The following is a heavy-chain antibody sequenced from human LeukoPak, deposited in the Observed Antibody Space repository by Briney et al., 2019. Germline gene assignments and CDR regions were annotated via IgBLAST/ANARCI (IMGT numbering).Heavy chain of an antibody. D-gene: IGHD3-10*01. CDR3: AKDGADPRDYYGSGSYYTGYGMDV. Sequence: GGSLRLSCAASGFTFDDYAMHWVRQAPGKGLEWVSGISWNSGSIVHADSVKGRFTISRDNAKNSLYLQMNSLRAEDTALYYCAKDGADPRDYYGSGSYYTGYGMDVWGQGTTVTVSS. V-gene: IGHV3-9*01. J-gene: IGHJ6*02. CDR2: ISWNSGSI. CDR1: GFTFDDYA.